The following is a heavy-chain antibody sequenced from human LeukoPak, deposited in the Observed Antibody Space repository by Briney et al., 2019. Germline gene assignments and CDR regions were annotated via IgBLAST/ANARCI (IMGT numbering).Heavy chain of an antibody. J-gene: IGHJ4*02. CDR1: GGTFSSYA. Sequence: SVKVSCKASGGTFSSYAISWVRQAPGQGLEWMGGIIPIFGTANYAQKFQGRVTITADESTSTAYMELSSLRSEDTAVYYCARAPPYYDILTGYYNGWGQGTLVTVSS. V-gene: IGHV1-69*13. CDR3: ARAPPYYDILTGYYNG. D-gene: IGHD3-9*01. CDR2: IIPIFGTA.